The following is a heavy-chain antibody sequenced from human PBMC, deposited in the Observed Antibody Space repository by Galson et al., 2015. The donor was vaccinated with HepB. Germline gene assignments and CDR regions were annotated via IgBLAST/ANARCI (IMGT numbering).Heavy chain of an antibody. CDR2: IQYTGNG. D-gene: IGHD1-14*01. V-gene: IGHV4-39*01. Sequence: LSLTCSVSGGSISSTTYYWTWIRQSPGKGLEWIGSIQYTGNGWYNPSLKSRLTISVDSSRNRFSLKLTSATAADTALYYCVRHSATGSRIWGQGTLVTVSS. CDR3: VRHSATGSRI. J-gene: IGHJ4*02. CDR1: GGSISSTTYY.